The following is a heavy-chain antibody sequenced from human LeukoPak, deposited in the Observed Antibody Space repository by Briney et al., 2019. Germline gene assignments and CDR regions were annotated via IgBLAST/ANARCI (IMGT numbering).Heavy chain of an antibody. CDR3: VRAVRHYDILTGYYNPTLLDY. J-gene: IGHJ4*02. CDR2: INSDGSST. CDR1: GFTFSSYW. Sequence: PGGSLRLSCASSGFTFSSYWMHWVRQGPGKGLVLVSRINSDGSSTNYADSVKGRFTISRDNATNTLYLQMNSLRAEDTAVYYCVRAVRHYDILTGYYNPTLLDYWGQGTLVTVSS. D-gene: IGHD3-9*01. V-gene: IGHV3-74*01.